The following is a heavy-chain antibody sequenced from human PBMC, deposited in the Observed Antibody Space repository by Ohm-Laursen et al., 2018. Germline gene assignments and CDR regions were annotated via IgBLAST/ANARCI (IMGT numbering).Heavy chain of an antibody. CDR2: IHYSGNT. J-gene: IGHJ4*02. D-gene: IGHD1-26*01. CDR3: AGNRLGSSFDN. Sequence: SDTLSLTCTVSGNSISTYYWSWIRQPPGKGLEYISWIHYSGNTNYNPSLRSRVTISVDTSKNQISLILRSVTAADTAIYYCAGNRLGSSFDNWGPGTVVTVSS. CDR1: GNSISTYY. V-gene: IGHV4-59*08.